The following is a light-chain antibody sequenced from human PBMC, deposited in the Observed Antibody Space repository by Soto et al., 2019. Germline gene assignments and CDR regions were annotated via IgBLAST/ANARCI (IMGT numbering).Light chain of an antibody. CDR1: LSVSSSY. J-gene: IGKJ3*01. CDR3: QQYGSSPSLFT. V-gene: IGKV3-20*01. CDR2: GAS. Sequence: EIVLTQSPGTLSLSPGERATLSCRASLSVSSSYLAWYQQKPGQAPRLLIYGASSRATGIPDRFSGSGSGTDFTLTISRLEPEDFAVYYCQQYGSSPSLFTFGPGTKVDIK.